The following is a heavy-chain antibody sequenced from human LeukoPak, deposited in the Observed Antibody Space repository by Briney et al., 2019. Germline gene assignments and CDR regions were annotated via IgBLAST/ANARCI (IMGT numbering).Heavy chain of an antibody. CDR1: GFTFSSYS. V-gene: IGHV3-21*01. CDR2: ISSSSSYI. D-gene: IGHD1-26*01. Sequence: GGSLRLSCAASGFTFSSYSMNWVRQAPGKGLEWVSSISSSSSYIYYADSVKGRFTISGDNAKNSLYLQMNSLRAEDTAVYYCARERVGATVLDPWGQGTLVTVSS. J-gene: IGHJ5*02. CDR3: ARERVGATVLDP.